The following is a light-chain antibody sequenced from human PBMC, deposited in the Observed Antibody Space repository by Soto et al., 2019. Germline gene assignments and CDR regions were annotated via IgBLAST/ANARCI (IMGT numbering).Light chain of an antibody. V-gene: IGLV2-14*01. J-gene: IGLJ3*02. CDR1: SSDVGGYNH. Sequence: QSALTQPASVSGSPGQSITISCTGTSSDVGGYNHVSWYQQHPGKAPKLMIYEVSNRPSGVSNRFFGSKSGNTASLTISGLQTEDEADYYCSSFTSINTGVFGGGTKLTVL. CDR3: SSFTSINTGV. CDR2: EVS.